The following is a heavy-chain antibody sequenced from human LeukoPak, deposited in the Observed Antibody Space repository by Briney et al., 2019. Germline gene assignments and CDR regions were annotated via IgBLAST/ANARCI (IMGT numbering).Heavy chain of an antibody. CDR3: SGGWVWFGGGGNFDY. V-gene: IGHV4-34*01. J-gene: IGHJ4*02. CDR2: INHSGST. CDR1: GGSFSGYY. Sequence: SETLSLTCAVYGGSFSGYYWSWIRQPPGKGLEWIGEINHSGSTNYNPSLKSRVTISVDTSKNQFSLKLSTVTAADTAVYYCSGGWVWFGGGGNFDYWGQGTLVTVSS. D-gene: IGHD3-10*01.